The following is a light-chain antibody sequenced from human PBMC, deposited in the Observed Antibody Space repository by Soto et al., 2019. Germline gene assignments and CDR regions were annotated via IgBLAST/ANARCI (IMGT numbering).Light chain of an antibody. CDR3: QQYNGYPWT. J-gene: IGKJ1*01. CDR1: RRISSW. CDR2: DAS. Sequence: DIQMTQSPSTLSASVGDRVTISCRASRRISSWLAWYQQQPGKAPKLLVYDASTLQSGVPSRFSGNGSGTEFTLTISRLQPEDLATYFRQQYNGYPWTFGQGTRVGIK. V-gene: IGKV1-5*01.